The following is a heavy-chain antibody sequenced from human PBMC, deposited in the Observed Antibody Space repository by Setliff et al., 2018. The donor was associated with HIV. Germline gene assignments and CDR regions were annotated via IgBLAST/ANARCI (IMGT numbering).Heavy chain of an antibody. V-gene: IGHV1-2*02. D-gene: IGHD2-8*02. J-gene: IGHJ4*02. CDR3: AREADYSDTGGQYRY. CDR1: GYTFTGYY. Sequence: GASVKVSRKGSGYTFTGYYVHWVRLAPGQGLEWMGWINPNVGGTTYAQKFQGRVTMTRDTSISTAYMELSRLTSDDTALYYCAREADYSDTGGQYRYWGQGTLVTVSS. CDR2: INPNVGGT.